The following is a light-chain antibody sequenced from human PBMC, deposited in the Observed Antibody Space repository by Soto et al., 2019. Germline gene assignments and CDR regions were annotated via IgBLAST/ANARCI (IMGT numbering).Light chain of an antibody. J-gene: IGKJ1*01. V-gene: IGKV1-39*01. CDR1: QSISTY. CDR2: GAS. Sequence: DIQMTQSPSFLSASVGDRVTITCWASQSISTYLNWYQQKPGKAPKLLIYGASTLQSAVPSRFTGSGSETDCTLTISSLQPEDFATYDCQQTYSTPWTFGQGTKVEIK. CDR3: QQTYSTPWT.